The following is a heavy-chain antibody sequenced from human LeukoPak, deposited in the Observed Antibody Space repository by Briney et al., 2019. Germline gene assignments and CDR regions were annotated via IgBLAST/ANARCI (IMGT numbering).Heavy chain of an antibody. Sequence: GGSLRLSCAASGFTVSSNYMNWVRQAPGKGLECVSVIYSGGITYYADSVKGRFTISRDNSKNTLYLQMNSLRADDTAVYYCAKYRGAAVNSWHFDLWGRGTLVTVSS. J-gene: IGHJ2*01. V-gene: IGHV3-66*01. D-gene: IGHD1-26*01. CDR2: IYSGGIT. CDR3: AKYRGAAVNSWHFDL. CDR1: GFTVSSNY.